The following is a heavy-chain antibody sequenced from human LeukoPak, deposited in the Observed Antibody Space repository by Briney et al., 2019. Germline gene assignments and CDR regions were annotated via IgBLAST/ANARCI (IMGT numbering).Heavy chain of an antibody. V-gene: IGHV4-30-4*08. Sequence: SQTLSLTCTVSGGSISSGGYYWSWIRQHPGKGLEWIGYIYYSGSTYYNPSLKSRVTISVDTSKNQFSLKLSSVTAADTAVYYCARASGWPPDYYGMDVWGQGTTVTVSS. J-gene: IGHJ6*02. CDR2: IYYSGST. CDR1: GGSISSGGYY. D-gene: IGHD6-19*01. CDR3: ARASGWPPDYYGMDV.